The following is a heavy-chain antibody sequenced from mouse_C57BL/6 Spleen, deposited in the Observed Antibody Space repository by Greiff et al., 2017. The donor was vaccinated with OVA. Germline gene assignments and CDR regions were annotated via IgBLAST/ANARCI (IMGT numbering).Heavy chain of an antibody. V-gene: IGHV1-54*01. Sequence: VQLQQSGAELVRPGTSVTVSCKASGYAFTNYSIEWVKQRPGQGLEWIGVINPGSGGTNYNEKFKGKATLTADKSSSTAYMQLSSLTSEDSAVYFCARDWYYGSSYRYFDVWGTGTTVTVSS. CDR3: ARDWYYGSSYRYFDV. J-gene: IGHJ1*03. D-gene: IGHD1-1*01. CDR2: INPGSGGT. CDR1: GYAFTNYS.